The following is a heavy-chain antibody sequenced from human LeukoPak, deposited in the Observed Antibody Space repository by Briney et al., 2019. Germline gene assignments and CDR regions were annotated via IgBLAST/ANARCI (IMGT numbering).Heavy chain of an antibody. CDR1: GFTFSSYA. Sequence: GGSLRLSCAASGFTFSSYAMHWVRQAPGKGLEWVAVISYDGSNKYYADSVKGRFTISRDNSKNTLYLQMNSLRAEDTAVYYCARDPWAKPGGYFDYWGQGTLVTVSS. J-gene: IGHJ4*02. V-gene: IGHV3-30-3*01. D-gene: IGHD1-14*01. CDR3: ARDPWAKPGGYFDY. CDR2: ISYDGSNK.